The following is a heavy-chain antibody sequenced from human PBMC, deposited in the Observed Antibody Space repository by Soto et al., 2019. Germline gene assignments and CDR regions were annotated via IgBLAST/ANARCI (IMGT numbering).Heavy chain of an antibody. D-gene: IGHD1-26*01. CDR1: GGSISSSSYY. CDR3: ARPRDHSGTTKAFWFDP. Sequence: SETLSLTCTVSGGSISSSSYYWGWIRQPPGKGLEWIGSIYYSGSTYYNPSLKSRVTISVDTSKNQFSLKLSSVTAADTAVYYCARPRDHSGTTKAFWFDPWGQGTLVTVSS. J-gene: IGHJ5*02. V-gene: IGHV4-39*01. CDR2: IYYSGST.